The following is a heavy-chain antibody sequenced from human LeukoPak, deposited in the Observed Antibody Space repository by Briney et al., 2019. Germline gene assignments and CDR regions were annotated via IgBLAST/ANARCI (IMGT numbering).Heavy chain of an antibody. CDR3: ARGRYGSSTSCYNY. CDR2: MNPNSGNT. CDR1: GYTLTSYD. D-gene: IGHD2-2*02. J-gene: IGHJ4*02. V-gene: IGHV1-8*01. Sequence: ASVKVSCKASGYTLTSYDINWVRHATGQGLEWMGWMNPNSGNTGYAQKFQGRVTMTRNTSISTAYTELSSLRSEDTAVYYCARGRYGSSTSCYNYWGQGTLVTVSS.